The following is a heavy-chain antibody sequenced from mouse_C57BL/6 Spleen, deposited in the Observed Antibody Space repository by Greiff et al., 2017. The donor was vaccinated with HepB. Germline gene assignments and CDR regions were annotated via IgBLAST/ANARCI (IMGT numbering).Heavy chain of an antibody. CDR2: IRTGGGT. Sequence: VKLVESGPGLVAPSQSLSITCTVSGFSLTSYAISWVRQPPGKGLEWLGVIRTGGGTNYNSALKSRLSISKDNSKSQVFLKMNSLQTDNTARYYCARNGYDYDEGFAYWGQGTLVTVSA. CDR3: ARNGYDYDEGFAY. V-gene: IGHV2-9-1*01. D-gene: IGHD2-4*01. CDR1: GFSLTSYA. J-gene: IGHJ3*01.